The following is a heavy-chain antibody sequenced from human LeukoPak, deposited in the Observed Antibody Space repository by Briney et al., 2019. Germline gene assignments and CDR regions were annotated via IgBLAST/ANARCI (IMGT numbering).Heavy chain of an antibody. J-gene: IGHJ4*02. D-gene: IGHD2-2*01. CDR1: GFTFTDFA. CDR2: INHSGST. CDR3: ARGLRSSQDY. V-gene: IGHV4-34*01. Sequence: GSLRLSCAVSGFTFTDFAVAWVRQPPGKGLEWIGEINHSGSTNYNPSLKSRVTISVDTSKNQFSLKLSSVTAADTAVYYCARGLRSSQDYWGQGTLVTVSS.